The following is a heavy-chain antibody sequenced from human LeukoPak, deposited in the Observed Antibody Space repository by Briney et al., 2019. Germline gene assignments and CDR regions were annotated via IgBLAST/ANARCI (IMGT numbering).Heavy chain of an antibody. D-gene: IGHD3-3*01. CDR3: ARVRRFLEWLSPGDY. Sequence: GGSLRLFCAASGFTLSSYEMNWVRQAPGKGLQWVSYISSSGSTIYYADSVKGRFTISRDNAKNSLYLQMNSLRAEDTAVYYCARVRRFLEWLSPGDYWGQGTLVTVSS. CDR1: GFTLSSYE. V-gene: IGHV3-48*03. J-gene: IGHJ4*02. CDR2: ISSSGSTI.